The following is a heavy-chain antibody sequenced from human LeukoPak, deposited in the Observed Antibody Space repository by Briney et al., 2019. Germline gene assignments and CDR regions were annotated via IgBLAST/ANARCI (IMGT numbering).Heavy chain of an antibody. CDR1: GGSFSGYY. Sequence: SETLSLTCAVYGGSFSGYYWSWIRQPPGKGLEWIGEINHSGSTNYNPSLKSRVTISVDTSKNQFSLKLSSVTAADTAVYYCARDAGSRYYDFWSGYYPYGMDDWGQGTTVTVSS. CDR2: INHSGST. J-gene: IGHJ6*02. V-gene: IGHV4-34*01. CDR3: ARDAGSRYYDFWSGYYPYGMDD. D-gene: IGHD3-3*01.